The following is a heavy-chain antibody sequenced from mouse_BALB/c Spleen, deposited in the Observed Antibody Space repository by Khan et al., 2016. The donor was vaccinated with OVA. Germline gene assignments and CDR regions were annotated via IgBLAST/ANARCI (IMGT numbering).Heavy chain of an antibody. CDR2: IYYSGTT. J-gene: IGHJ2*01. V-gene: IGHV3-1*02. Sequence: EVQLQESGPDLVKPSQSLSLTCTVTGYSIISGYSWHWIRQFPGNRLEWMGYIYYSGTTNYNPTLKSRISITRDTSKNQFFLQLKSVTAEDTATYYCARDGNYFDYWGQGTTLTVSS. CDR1: GYSIISGYS. CDR3: ARDGNYFDY.